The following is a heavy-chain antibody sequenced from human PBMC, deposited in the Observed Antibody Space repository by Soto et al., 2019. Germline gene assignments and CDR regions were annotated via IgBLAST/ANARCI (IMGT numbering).Heavy chain of an antibody. D-gene: IGHD2-2*02. CDR1: GYTFTSYD. J-gene: IGHJ4*02. V-gene: IGHV1-8*01. Sequence: QVQLVQSGAEVKKPGASVRVSCKASGYTFTSYDINWVRQATGQGLEWMGWMNPNSGNTGYAQKFQGRVTMTRHTTIRTAYRELSSLRSEATAVYYCAREGTIRGDDYWGQGTLVTVSS. CDR3: AREGTIRGDDY. CDR2: MNPNSGNT.